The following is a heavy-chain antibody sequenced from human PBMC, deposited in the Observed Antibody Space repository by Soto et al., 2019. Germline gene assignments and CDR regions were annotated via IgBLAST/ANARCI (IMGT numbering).Heavy chain of an antibody. CDR3: AGGSGYYGMDV. V-gene: IGHV1-18*01. CDR2: ISAYNGNT. Sequence: QVQLVQSGAEVKKPGASVKVSCKASGYTFTSYGISWVRQAPGQGLEWMGWISAYNGNTNYAQKLQGRVTMTSDTPPRTAYTEPRSSGSDATAVYYCAGGSGYYGMDVWDQGTAVTVSS. CDR1: GYTFTSYG. D-gene: IGHD3-10*01. J-gene: IGHJ6*02.